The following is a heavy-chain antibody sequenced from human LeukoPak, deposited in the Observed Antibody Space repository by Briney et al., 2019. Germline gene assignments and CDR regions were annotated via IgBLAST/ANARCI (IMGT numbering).Heavy chain of an antibody. V-gene: IGHV1-46*01. Sequence: ASVKVSCKASGFTFIEYYMYWVRQAPGHGLEWMGVINPRSGATTYAQKLQGRVTMTRDTSTSTFYMDLINLISEDTAVYYCARVSGPRFAEKLDYWGQGSLVTVSS. CDR3: ARVSGPRFAEKLDY. CDR1: GFTFIEYY. D-gene: IGHD5-24*01. CDR2: INPRSGAT. J-gene: IGHJ4*02.